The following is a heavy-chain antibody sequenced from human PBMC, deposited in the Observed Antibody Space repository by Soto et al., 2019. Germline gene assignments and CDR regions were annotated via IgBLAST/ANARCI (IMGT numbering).Heavy chain of an antibody. V-gene: IGHV3-72*01. J-gene: IGHJ6*02. CDR3: AMLGGWSGGSNDMDV. D-gene: IGHD6-19*01. CDR1: GLIFSDYH. Sequence: EVQVVESGGGLIQHGGSLRLSCTASGLIFSDYHMDWVRQAPGKGLERVGRIRKKANSYTTEYAASVKVRLTISRDDSKNSLYLQMNSLKTEDTAVYYCAMLGGWSGGSNDMDVWGQGTTVTVSS. CDR2: IRKKANSYTT.